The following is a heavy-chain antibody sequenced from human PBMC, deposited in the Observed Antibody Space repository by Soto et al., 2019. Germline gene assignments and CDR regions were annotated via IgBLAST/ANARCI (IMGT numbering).Heavy chain of an antibody. CDR3: ARGPTATVTTDYYYYGMDV. V-gene: IGHV1-69*12. CDR2: IIPIFGTA. D-gene: IGHD4-17*01. CDR1: GGTFSSYA. J-gene: IGHJ6*02. Sequence: QVQLVQSGAEVKKPGSSVKVSCKASGGTFSSYAISWVRQAPGQGLEWMGGIIPIFGTANYAQKFQGRVTIPADESTSTAYMELSSLRSEDTAVYYCARGPTATVTTDYYYYGMDVWGQGTTVTVSS.